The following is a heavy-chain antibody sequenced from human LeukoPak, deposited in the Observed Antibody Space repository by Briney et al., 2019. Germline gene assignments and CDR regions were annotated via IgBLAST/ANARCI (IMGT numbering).Heavy chain of an antibody. CDR3: ARILSAVAGQSNAFDI. CDR2: INPSGGST. Sequence: ASVKVSCKASGYTFTIYGISWVRQAPGQGLEWMGIINPSGGSTSYAQKFQGRVTMTRDMSTSTVYMELSSLRSEDTAVYYCARILSAVAGQSNAFDIWGQGTMVTVSS. CDR1: GYTFTIYG. V-gene: IGHV1-46*01. D-gene: IGHD6-19*01. J-gene: IGHJ3*02.